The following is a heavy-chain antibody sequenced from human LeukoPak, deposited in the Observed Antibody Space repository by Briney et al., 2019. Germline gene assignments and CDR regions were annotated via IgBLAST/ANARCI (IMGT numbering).Heavy chain of an antibody. D-gene: IGHD4-17*01. CDR1: GFTFSAFG. J-gene: IGHJ5*02. V-gene: IGHV3-30*02. CDR3: AKDDYADLIMGDWIDP. Sequence: PGGSLRLSCAASGFTFSAFGMHWVRQAPGKGLEWLTFIQYDGRNTYYADSVKGRFTISRDNSKNTVYLQMNSLRVEDTALYYCAKDDYADLIMGDWIDPWGQGTLVTVSS. CDR2: IQYDGRNT.